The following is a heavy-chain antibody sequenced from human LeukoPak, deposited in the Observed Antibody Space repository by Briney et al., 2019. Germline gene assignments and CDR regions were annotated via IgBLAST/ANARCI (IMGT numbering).Heavy chain of an antibody. Sequence: GGSLRLSCVPSGFTVSSNYMSWVRQARGKGLEWVSVIYSGGSTYYADSVKGRFTISRDNSKNTLYLQMNSLRAEDTAVYYCASGSGSYRTPYYYMDVWGTGTTVTVSS. CDR2: IYSGGST. V-gene: IGHV3-53*01. CDR1: GFTVSSNY. CDR3: ASGSGSYRTPYYYMDV. J-gene: IGHJ6*03. D-gene: IGHD3-10*01.